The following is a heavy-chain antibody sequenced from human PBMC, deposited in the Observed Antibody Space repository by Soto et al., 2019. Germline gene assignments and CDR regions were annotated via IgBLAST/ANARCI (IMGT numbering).Heavy chain of an antibody. J-gene: IGHJ4*02. D-gene: IGHD3-22*01. CDR3: ARGYQYYYDTSESRYFDY. V-gene: IGHV4-4*02. CDR2: IYHTGTT. Sequence: QVQLQESGPGLVKPSGTLSLTCAVSGGSISSGNWWSWVRQPPGKGLEWIGEIYHTGTTNNNPSLRSRVTISVEKSKNQFSLKLGSVTAADTAVYYCARGYQYYYDTSESRYFDYWGQGTLVTVSS. CDR1: GGSISSGNW.